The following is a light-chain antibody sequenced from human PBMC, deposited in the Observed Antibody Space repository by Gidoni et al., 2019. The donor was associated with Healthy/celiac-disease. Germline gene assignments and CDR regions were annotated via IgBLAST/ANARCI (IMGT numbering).Light chain of an antibody. V-gene: IGKV1-9*01. CDR1: QGISSY. CDR2: AAS. Sequence: DIQLTQSPSFLSASVGARVTITCRASQGISSYLAWYQQKPGKAPKLLIYAASTLQSGVPSRFSGSGSGTEFTLTISSLQPEDFATYYCQQLNSYPHPFGGGTKVEIK. J-gene: IGKJ4*01. CDR3: QQLNSYPHP.